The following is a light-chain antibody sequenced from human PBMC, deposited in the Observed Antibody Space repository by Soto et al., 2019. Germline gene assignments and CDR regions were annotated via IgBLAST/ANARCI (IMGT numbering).Light chain of an antibody. CDR1: SSDVGGYNY. V-gene: IGLV2-14*01. CDR3: SSYTSSCGVV. J-gene: IGLJ2*01. CDR2: DVS. Sequence: QSALTQPASVSGSPGQSITISCTGTSSDVGGYNYVSWYQQHPGKAPKLMSYDVSNRPSGVSNRFSGSKSGNTASLTISGLHAEDEDDYYCSSYTSSCGVVFGGGTKLTV.